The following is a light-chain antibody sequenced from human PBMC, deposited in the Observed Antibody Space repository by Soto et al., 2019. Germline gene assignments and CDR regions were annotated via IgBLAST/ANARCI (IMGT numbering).Light chain of an antibody. Sequence: QSVLTQPPSVYGAPGQRVTISCPGSSSNIGAGYEVHWFQQLPGTAPKLLIYGNTNRPSGVPDRFSGSKSDTSASLAITGLQPEDEADYYCQSYDSSLSVLYVFGTGTKVTVL. CDR1: SSNIGAGYE. J-gene: IGLJ1*01. CDR2: GNT. CDR3: QSYDSSLSVLYV. V-gene: IGLV1-40*01.